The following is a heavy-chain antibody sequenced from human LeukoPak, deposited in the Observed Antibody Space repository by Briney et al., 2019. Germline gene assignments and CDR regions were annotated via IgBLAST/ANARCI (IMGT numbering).Heavy chain of an antibody. V-gene: IGHV3-21*01. D-gene: IGHD2-15*01. CDR2: ISSSSSYI. J-gene: IGHJ4*02. CDR3: ARSGYCSGGSCYSASPIDY. CDR1: GFTFSSYS. Sequence: GGSLRLSCAASGFTFSSYSMNWVRQAPGKGLEWVSSISSSSSYIYYADSVKGRFTISRDNAKNSLYLQVNSLRAEDTAVYYCARSGYCSGGSCYSASPIDYWGQGTLVTVSS.